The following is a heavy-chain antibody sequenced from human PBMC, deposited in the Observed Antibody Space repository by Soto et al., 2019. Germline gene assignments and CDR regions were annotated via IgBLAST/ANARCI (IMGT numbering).Heavy chain of an antibody. J-gene: IGHJ4*02. V-gene: IGHV1-8*01. Sequence: ASVKVSCKASGYTFTSYNINWVRQATGQGLEWMGWMNPDSGNTGFAQRFQGRVAMTRSTSTSTAYMELSSLNSDDTAVYFCAREDFYGSGSYSDWGQGTLVTVSS. CDR3: AREDFYGSGSYSD. D-gene: IGHD3-10*01. CDR2: MNPDSGNT. CDR1: GYTFTSYN.